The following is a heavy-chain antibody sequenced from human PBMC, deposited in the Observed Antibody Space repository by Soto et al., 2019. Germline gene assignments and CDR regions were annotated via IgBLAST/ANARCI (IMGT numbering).Heavy chain of an antibody. CDR1: GYTFTSYD. J-gene: IGHJ6*03. CDR2: MNPNSGNT. CDR3: ARGSIIDYDFWSGAPYYYMDV. D-gene: IGHD3-3*01. Sequence: RASVKVACKASGYTFTSYDINWVRQATGQGLEWMGWMNPNSGNTGYAQKFQGRVTMTRNTSISTAYMELSSLRSEDTAVYYCARGSIIDYDFWSGAPYYYMDVWGKGTTVTVSS. V-gene: IGHV1-8*01.